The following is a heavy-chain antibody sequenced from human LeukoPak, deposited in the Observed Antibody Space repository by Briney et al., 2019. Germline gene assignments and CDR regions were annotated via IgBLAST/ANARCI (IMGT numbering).Heavy chain of an antibody. V-gene: IGHV1-2*02. CDR3: ARVGQQFHYGMDV. Sequence: ASVKVSCKASGYTFTDYYMHWVRQAPGQGLEWMGWINPNSGGTNYAQKFQGRVTMTRDTSISTAYMELSRLRSDDTAVYYCARVGQQFHYGMDVWAKGPRSPSP. J-gene: IGHJ6*02. CDR1: GYTFTDYY. D-gene: IGHD6-13*01. CDR2: INPNSGGT.